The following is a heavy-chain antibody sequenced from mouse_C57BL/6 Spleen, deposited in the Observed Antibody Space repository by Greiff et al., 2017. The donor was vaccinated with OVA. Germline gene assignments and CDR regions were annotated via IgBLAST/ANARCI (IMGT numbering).Heavy chain of an antibody. J-gene: IGHJ4*01. CDR2: IDPEDGDT. CDR3: TTDGSSYDYAMDY. Sequence: DVKLQESGAELVRPGASVKLSCTASGFNIKDYYMHWVKQRPEQGLEWIGRIDPEDGDTEYAPKFQGKATMTADTSSNTAYLQLSSLTSEDTAVYYCTTDGSSYDYAMDYWGQGTSVTVSS. V-gene: IGHV14-1*01. D-gene: IGHD1-1*01. CDR1: GFNIKDYY.